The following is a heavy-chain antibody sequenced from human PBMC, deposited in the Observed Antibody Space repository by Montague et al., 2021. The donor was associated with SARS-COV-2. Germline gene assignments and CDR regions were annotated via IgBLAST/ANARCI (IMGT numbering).Heavy chain of an antibody. V-gene: IGHV3-23*01. Sequence: SLRLSCAASGSTFSRYAMIWVRQAPGKGLEWVSTISSTGGSTYYADSVKGRFIISRDNSRNTVYMQMNNLRAEDTAVYYCAKGFTYYFASGGYPNYFDPWGQGTLVSVSS. CDR3: AKGFTYYFASGGYPNYFDP. CDR2: ISSTGGST. CDR1: GSTFSRYA. D-gene: IGHD3-10*01. J-gene: IGHJ5*02.